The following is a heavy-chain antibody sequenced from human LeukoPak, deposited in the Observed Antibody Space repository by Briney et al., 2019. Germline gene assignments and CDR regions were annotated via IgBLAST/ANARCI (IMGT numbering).Heavy chain of an antibody. CDR2: INSDGSST. CDR1: GFTFSSYW. J-gene: IGHJ4*02. Sequence: GGSLRLSCAASGFTFSSYWMHWVRQAPGKGLVWVSRINSDGSSTSYADSVKGRFTISRDNVKNTLYLQMNSLRAEDTAVYYCARANYYGSGRDDYWGQGTLVTVSS. D-gene: IGHD3-10*01. CDR3: ARANYYGSGRDDY. V-gene: IGHV3-74*01.